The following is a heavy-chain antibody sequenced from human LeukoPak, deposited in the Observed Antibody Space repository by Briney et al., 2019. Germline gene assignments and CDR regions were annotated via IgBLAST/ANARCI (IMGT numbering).Heavy chain of an antibody. J-gene: IGHJ2*01. CDR3: AKDRASSWWYFDL. D-gene: IGHD1-26*01. CDR2: IYSDNT. V-gene: IGHV3-53*01. CDR1: GFTVSSNS. Sequence: PGGSLRLSCTVSGFTVSSNSMSWVRQAPGKGLEWVSFIYSDNTRYSDSVKGRFTISRDNSKNTLYLQMNSLTTEDTAVYYCAKDRASSWWYFDLWGRGTLVTVSS.